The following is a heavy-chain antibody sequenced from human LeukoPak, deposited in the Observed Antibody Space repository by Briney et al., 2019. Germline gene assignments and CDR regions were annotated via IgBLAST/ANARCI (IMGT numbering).Heavy chain of an antibody. Sequence: SETLSLTCAVYGGSFSGYYWSWLRQPPGKGLEWIGEINHSGSTNYNPSLKSRVTISVDTSKNQFSLKLSSVTAADTAVYYCARGRDGYNYVYYYYYMDVWGKGTTVTVSS. D-gene: IGHD5-24*01. V-gene: IGHV4-34*01. J-gene: IGHJ6*03. CDR1: GGSFSGYY. CDR3: ARGRDGYNYVYYYYYMDV. CDR2: INHSGST.